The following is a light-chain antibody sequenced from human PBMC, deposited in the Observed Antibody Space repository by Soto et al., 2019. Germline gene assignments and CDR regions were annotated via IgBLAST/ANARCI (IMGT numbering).Light chain of an antibody. J-gene: IGLJ3*02. Sequence: QSALTQPASVSGSPGQSITISCTGTSSDIGGYNYVSWYQQHPGKAPKLIIYDVNHRPSGVSNRFSGAKSGNTASLTISGLQAEDESDEHSSSSTRTITRWGCGGRTKRTVL. CDR2: DVN. CDR1: SSDIGGYNY. CDR3: SSSTRTITRWG. V-gene: IGLV2-14*01.